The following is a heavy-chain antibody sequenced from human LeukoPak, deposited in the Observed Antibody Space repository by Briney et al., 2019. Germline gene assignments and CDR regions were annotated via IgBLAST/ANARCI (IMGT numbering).Heavy chain of an antibody. CDR1: GCTFSNAW. CDR2: IKSKTGGGTT. V-gene: IGHV3-15*01. CDR3: TTSSTPYFDY. J-gene: IGHJ4*02. Sequence: GGSLRLSCAASGCTFSNAWISWVRHAPPKGLEGVGRIKSKTGGGTTDYAAPEKRRFTISTDDSNNTLYLQMNSLKTEDPAVYYCTTSSTPYFDYWGQGTLVTVSS.